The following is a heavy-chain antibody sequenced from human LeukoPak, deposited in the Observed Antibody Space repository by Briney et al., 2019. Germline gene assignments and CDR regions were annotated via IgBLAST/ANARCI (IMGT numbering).Heavy chain of an antibody. V-gene: IGHV3-74*01. J-gene: IGHJ4*02. D-gene: IGHD3-10*01. CDR1: GFTFSGYF. CDR3: AREGEWLPDY. CDR2: INSDGSTT. Sequence: PGGSLRLSCAAASGFTFSGYFMHWVRQAPGKGLMWLSRINSDGSTTDYADSVKGRFTMSRDNAKNTVYLQMKSLRAEDTAVYYCAREGEWLPDYWGQGTLVTVSS.